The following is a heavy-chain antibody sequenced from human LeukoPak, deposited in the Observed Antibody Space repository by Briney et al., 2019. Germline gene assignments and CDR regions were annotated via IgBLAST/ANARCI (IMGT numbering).Heavy chain of an antibody. J-gene: IGHJ4*02. CDR2: IYYSGST. V-gene: IGHV4-59*08. CDR1: GGSIRNYY. Sequence: SETLSLTCSVSGGSIRNYYWSWIRQPPGKGLEWIGYIYYSGSTNYNPSLKSRVTISVDTSKNQFSLKLSSVTAADTAVYYCARHRERFPTFDYWGQGTLVTVSS. D-gene: IGHD5-24*01. CDR3: ARHRERFPTFDY.